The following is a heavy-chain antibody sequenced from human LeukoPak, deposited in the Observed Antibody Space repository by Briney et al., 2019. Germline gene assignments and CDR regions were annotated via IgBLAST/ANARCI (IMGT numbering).Heavy chain of an antibody. Sequence: SETLSLTCAVYGGSFRGYYWSWIRQPPGTGLEWIGEVNHSGSTNYNPSLKSRVTISGDTSNNQFSLRLSSVTAADTAVYYCARHALLGNYVPFDYWGQGTLVTVSS. V-gene: IGHV4-34*01. CDR3: ARHALLGNYVPFDY. CDR1: GGSFRGYY. D-gene: IGHD1-7*01. J-gene: IGHJ4*02. CDR2: VNHSGST.